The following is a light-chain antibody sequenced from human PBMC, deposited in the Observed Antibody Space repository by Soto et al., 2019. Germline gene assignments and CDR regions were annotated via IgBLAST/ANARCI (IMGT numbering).Light chain of an antibody. J-gene: IGKJ4*01. CDR2: DAF. CDR1: QSVNNY. Sequence: ESVLTQSPATLSLSPGERATLSCRVSQSVNNYLAWYQQKPGQAPRLLIYDAFNRATGIPARFSGSGSGTAFTLTISSLEAEDFAVYYFQQRYTWPLTFVGGTKVEIK. CDR3: QQRYTWPLT. V-gene: IGKV3-11*01.